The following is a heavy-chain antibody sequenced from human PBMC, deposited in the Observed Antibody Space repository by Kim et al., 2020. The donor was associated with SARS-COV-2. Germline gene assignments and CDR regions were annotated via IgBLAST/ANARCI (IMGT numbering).Heavy chain of an antibody. V-gene: IGHV1-46*01. CDR2: INPSGGST. CDR3: ARDWGGYSYGYVGFGDY. Sequence: ASVKVSCKASGYTFTSYYMHWVRQAPGQGLEWMGIINPSGGSTSYAQKFQGRVTMTRDTSTSTVYMELSSLRSEDTAVYYCARDWGGYSYGYVGFGDYWGQGTLVTVSS. D-gene: IGHD5-18*01. J-gene: IGHJ4*02. CDR1: GYTFTSYY.